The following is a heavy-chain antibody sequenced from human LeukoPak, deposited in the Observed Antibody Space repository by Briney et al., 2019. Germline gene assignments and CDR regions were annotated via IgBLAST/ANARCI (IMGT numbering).Heavy chain of an antibody. Sequence: GGSLRLSCAASGFTFSSYSMNWVRQAPGKGLEWVSSISSSSYIYYADSVKGRFTISRDNAKNSLYLQMNSLRAEDTAVYYCARDLRLLAGYYYMDVWGKGTTVTVSS. J-gene: IGHJ6*03. D-gene: IGHD2/OR15-2a*01. CDR1: GFTFSSYS. V-gene: IGHV3-21*01. CDR3: ARDLRLLAGYYYMDV. CDR2: ISSSSYI.